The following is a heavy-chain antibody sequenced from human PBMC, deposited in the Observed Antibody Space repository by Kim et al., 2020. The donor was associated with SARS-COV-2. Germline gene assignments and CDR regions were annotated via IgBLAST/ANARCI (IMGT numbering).Heavy chain of an antibody. D-gene: IGHD3-10*01. CDR3: AKGPPYYDSYYYYGMDV. CDR2: IWYDGSNK. CDR1: GFTFSSYG. Sequence: GGSLRLSCAASGFTFSSYGMHWVRQAPGKGLEWVAVIWYDGSNKYYADSVKGRFTISRDNSKNTLYLQMNSLRAEDTAVYYCAKGPPYYDSYYYYGMDVWGQGTTVTVSS. J-gene: IGHJ6*02. V-gene: IGHV3-33*06.